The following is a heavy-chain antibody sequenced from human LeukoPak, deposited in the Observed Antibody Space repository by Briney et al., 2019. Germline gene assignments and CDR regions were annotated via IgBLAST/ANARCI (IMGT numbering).Heavy chain of an antibody. V-gene: IGHV4-39*07. J-gene: IGHJ3*02. Sequence: SETLSLTCTVSGGSISSSSYYWGWIRQPPGKGLEWIGGIYYSGSTYYNPSLKSRVTISVDTSKNQFSLKLSSVTAADTAVYYCARASIAARPGKGAFDIWGQGIMVTVSS. CDR2: IYYSGST. CDR3: ARASIAARPGKGAFDI. D-gene: IGHD6-6*01. CDR1: GGSISSSSYY.